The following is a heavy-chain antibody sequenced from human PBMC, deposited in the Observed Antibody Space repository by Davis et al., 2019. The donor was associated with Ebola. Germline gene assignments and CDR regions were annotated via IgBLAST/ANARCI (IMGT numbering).Heavy chain of an antibody. CDR1: AFTFSSSW. D-gene: IGHD2/OR15-2a*01. V-gene: IGHV3-74*01. Sequence: PGGSLRLSCAASAFTFSSSWMHWVRQAPGKALVWVSLINNDGSITTYADSVKGRFTISRDNAKNSLYLQMNSLRADDTAVYYCARWRNSWGTSPYYYFDYWAQGTLVTVSS. J-gene: IGHJ4*02. CDR2: INNDGSIT. CDR3: ARWRNSWGTSPYYYFDY.